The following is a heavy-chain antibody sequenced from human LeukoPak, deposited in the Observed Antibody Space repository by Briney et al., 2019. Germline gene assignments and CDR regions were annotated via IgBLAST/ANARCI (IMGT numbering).Heavy chain of an antibody. Sequence: GGSLRLSCAAFGFTFSSYAMSWVRQAPGKELEWVSAISGSGGSTYYADSVKGRFTISRDNSKNTLYLQMNSLRAEDTAVYYCAKSPASIAAAGGVDYWGQGTLVTVSS. CDR2: ISGSGGST. D-gene: IGHD6-13*01. CDR1: GFTFSSYA. J-gene: IGHJ4*02. CDR3: AKSPASIAAAGGVDY. V-gene: IGHV3-23*01.